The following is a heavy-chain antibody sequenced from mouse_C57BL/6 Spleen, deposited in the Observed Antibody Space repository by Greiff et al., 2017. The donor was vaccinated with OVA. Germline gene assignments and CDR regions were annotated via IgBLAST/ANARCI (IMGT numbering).Heavy chain of an antibody. CDR2: INPDNGGT. Sequence: VQLQQSGPELVKPGASVKISCKASGYTFTDYYMNWVKQSPGKSLEWIGDINPDNGGTSYNQKFKGKATLTVDKSSSTAYMELRSLTSEDSAVYYCARDGYASWFAYWGQGTLVTVSA. D-gene: IGHD2-2*01. CDR3: ARDGYASWFAY. J-gene: IGHJ3*01. V-gene: IGHV1-26*01. CDR1: GYTFTDYY.